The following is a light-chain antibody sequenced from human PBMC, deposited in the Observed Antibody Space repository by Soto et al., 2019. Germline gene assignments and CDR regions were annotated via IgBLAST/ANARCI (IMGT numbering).Light chain of an antibody. CDR1: SSDLGGYNY. CDR3: SSYTSSSIAYV. V-gene: IGLV2-14*01. CDR2: EVS. J-gene: IGLJ1*01. Sequence: QSALTQPASVSGSPGQSITISCTGPSSDLGGYNYVSWYQQHPGKAPKLMIYEVSNRPSGVSNRFSGSKSGNTASLTISGRQAEDEADYYCSSYTSSSIAYVFGTGTKLTVL.